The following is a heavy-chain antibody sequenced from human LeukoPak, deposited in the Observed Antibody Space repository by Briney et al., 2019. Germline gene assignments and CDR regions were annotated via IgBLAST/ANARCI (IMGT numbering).Heavy chain of an antibody. D-gene: IGHD3-9*01. CDR1: GFTFDDYA. V-gene: IGHV3-43*02. CDR3: AKDTRFFDWQIQLGD. CDR2: IIGDGGST. Sequence: PGGSLRLSCAASGFTFDDYAMHWVRQAPGKGLEWVSLIIGDGGSTYYADSVKGRFTISRDNSKNSLFLQMSSLRTEDTALYYCAKDTRFFDWQIQLGDWGQGTLVTVSS. J-gene: IGHJ4*02.